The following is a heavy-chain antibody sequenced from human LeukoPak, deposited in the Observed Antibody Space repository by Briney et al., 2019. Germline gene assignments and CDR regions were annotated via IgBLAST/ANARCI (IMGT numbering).Heavy chain of an antibody. Sequence: SGGSLRLSCAASGFTVSSNYMTWVRQAPGKGLEWVSVIYSGGSTYYADSVKGRFTISRDNSKNTLYLQMNSLRAEDTAVYYCARDFYGSGSYPFDYWGQGTLVTVSS. D-gene: IGHD3-10*01. V-gene: IGHV3-66*01. CDR2: IYSGGST. CDR3: ARDFYGSGSYPFDY. CDR1: GFTVSSNY. J-gene: IGHJ4*02.